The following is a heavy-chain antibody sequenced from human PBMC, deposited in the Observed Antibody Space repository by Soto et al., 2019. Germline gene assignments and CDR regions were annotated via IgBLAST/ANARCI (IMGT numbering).Heavy chain of an antibody. J-gene: IGHJ4*02. CDR1: GYTFTSYG. Sequence: QVQLVQSGAEVKKPGASVKVSCKASGYTFTSYGFSWVRQAPGQGLERMGWISAYNDNTNYGQKFQGRVTMTTDTSTSTAYMELRSLRSDDTAVYYCARDQRYYYDSSGFYRWDHWGQGTLVTVSS. D-gene: IGHD3-22*01. CDR2: ISAYNDNT. CDR3: ARDQRYYYDSSGFYRWDH. V-gene: IGHV1-18*01.